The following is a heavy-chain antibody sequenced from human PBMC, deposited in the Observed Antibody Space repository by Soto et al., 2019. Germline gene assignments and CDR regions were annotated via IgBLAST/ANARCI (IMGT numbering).Heavy chain of an antibody. CDR1: GGSFSGYY. J-gene: IGHJ4*02. V-gene: IGHV4-34*01. CDR3: ARAAPRYCSGGSCYSGRDD. Sequence: PSETLSLTCAVYGGSFSGYYWSWIRQPPGKGLEWIGEINHSGSTNYNPFLKSRVTISVDTSKNQFSLKLSSVTAADTAVYYCARAAPRYCSGGSCYSGRDDWGQGTLVTVSS. D-gene: IGHD2-15*01. CDR2: INHSGST.